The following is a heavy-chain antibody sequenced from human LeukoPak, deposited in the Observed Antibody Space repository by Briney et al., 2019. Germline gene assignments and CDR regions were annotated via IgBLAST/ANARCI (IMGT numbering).Heavy chain of an antibody. Sequence: SETLSLTCAVYGGSFSGYYWSWTRQPPGKGLEWIGYIYYSGSTNYNPSLRSRATISVDTSKKQFSLNLSSVTAADTALYYCARVATMVRGSNGMDVWGKGTTVTVSS. V-gene: IGHV4-34*11. CDR1: GGSFSGYY. J-gene: IGHJ6*04. CDR2: IYYSGST. CDR3: ARVATMVRGSNGMDV. D-gene: IGHD3-10*01.